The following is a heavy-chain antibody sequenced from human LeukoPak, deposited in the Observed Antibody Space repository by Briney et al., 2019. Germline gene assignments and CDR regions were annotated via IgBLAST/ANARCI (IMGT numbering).Heavy chain of an antibody. CDR1: GYTFTGYY. J-gene: IGHJ6*03. CDR2: INPNSGGT. Sequence: ASVKVSCKASGYTFTGYYMHWVRQAPGQGLEWMGWINPNSGGTNYAQKFQGRVTMTRDTSISTAYMELSRLRSDDTAVYYCARAMRDYYYYYMDVWGKGTTVTVSS. CDR3: ARAMRDYYYYYMDV. V-gene: IGHV1-2*02.